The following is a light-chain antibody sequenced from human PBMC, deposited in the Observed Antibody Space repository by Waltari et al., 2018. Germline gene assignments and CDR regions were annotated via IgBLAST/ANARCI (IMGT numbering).Light chain of an antibody. V-gene: IGKV3-20*01. CDR3: QQYDISPLT. Sequence: CRASQAVRTTYLGCYQQKPGEAPTLLIDGASSRATGIPDRFSGSGSGTDFSLTISSLEPEDFAVYYCQQYDISPLTFGGGTKVEIK. J-gene: IGKJ4*01. CDR2: GAS. CDR1: QAVRTTY.